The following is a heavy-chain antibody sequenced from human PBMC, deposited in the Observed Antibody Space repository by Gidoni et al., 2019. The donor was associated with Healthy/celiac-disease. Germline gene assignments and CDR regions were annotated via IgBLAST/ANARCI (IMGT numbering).Heavy chain of an antibody. D-gene: IGHD6-6*01. CDR1: GFTSSNYA. Sequence: QVQLVASGGGVVQPGRSLRLSCAASGFTSSNYARHWVRQAPGKGLEWVAVISYDGSNKYYADSVKGRFTISRDNAKNTLYVQMSSLRAEDTAVYYCARGRGSSSRDSPDYWGQGTLVTVSS. CDR3: ARGRGSSSRDSPDY. J-gene: IGHJ4*02. V-gene: IGHV3-30-3*01. CDR2: ISYDGSNK.